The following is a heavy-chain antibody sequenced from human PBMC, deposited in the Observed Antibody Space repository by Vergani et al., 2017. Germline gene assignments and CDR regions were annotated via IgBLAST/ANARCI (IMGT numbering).Heavy chain of an antibody. Sequence: EVQLVESGGGPVKPGGSLRLSCAVSGFPLSSYSMNWVRQAPGKGLEWVSSISSGSGYIDYADSVKGRFTISRDNAKNSLYLQMNSLRAEDTAVYYCARGQHSSGWYPGHFDLWGRGTLVTVSS. J-gene: IGHJ2*01. CDR2: ISSGSGYI. CDR1: GFPLSSYS. V-gene: IGHV3-21*01. D-gene: IGHD6-19*01. CDR3: ARGQHSSGWYPGHFDL.